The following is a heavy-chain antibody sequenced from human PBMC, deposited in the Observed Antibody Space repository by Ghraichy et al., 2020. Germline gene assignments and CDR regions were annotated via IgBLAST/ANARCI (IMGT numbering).Heavy chain of an antibody. CDR1: GGSVSGYN. J-gene: IGHJ6*02. Sequence: SETLSLTCAVYGGSVSGYNWNWSRQPPGTGLEWIGEINHSGSTNYKPSLKSRLTISVDTSKNQFSLKVNSVTAADTAVYYCARGTDYHGMDGWGQGTTVTVSS. CDR2: INHSGST. V-gene: IGHV4-34*01. CDR3: ARGTDYHGMDG.